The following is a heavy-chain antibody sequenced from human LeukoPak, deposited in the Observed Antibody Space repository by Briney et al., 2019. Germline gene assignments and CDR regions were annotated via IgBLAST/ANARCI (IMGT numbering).Heavy chain of an antibody. V-gene: IGHV4-4*07. D-gene: IGHD4-17*01. Sequence: SETLSLTCTVSGASINTDYWSWIRQPAGKGLEWIGHMSTSGSPNYNPSLKSRVTISVDTSKNQFSLKLSSVTAADTAVYYCARQTTVTTGGWLDPWGQGTLVTVSS. CDR1: GASINTDY. CDR2: MSTSGSP. J-gene: IGHJ5*02. CDR3: ARQTTVTTGGWLDP.